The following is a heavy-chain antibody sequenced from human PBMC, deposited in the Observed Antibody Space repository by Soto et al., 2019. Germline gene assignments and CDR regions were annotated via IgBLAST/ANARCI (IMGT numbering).Heavy chain of an antibody. CDR3: AKARSGSWQEGYYFDN. CDR2: MSYDGRDK. CDR1: GFTFISYG. J-gene: IGHJ4*02. V-gene: IGHV3-30*18. D-gene: IGHD2-15*01. Sequence: QVQLVESGGGVVQPGRSLRLSCAASGFTFISYGMHCVRQAPGKGLEWLAVMSYDGRDKYYADSVRGRFTISRVNSKNTVYLQLNSLRVEDTPVYYCAKARSGSWQEGYYFDNWGQGTLVTVSS.